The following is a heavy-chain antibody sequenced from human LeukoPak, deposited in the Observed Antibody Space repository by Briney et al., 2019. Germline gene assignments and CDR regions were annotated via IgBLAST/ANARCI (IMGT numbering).Heavy chain of an antibody. CDR1: GYTFTSYG. V-gene: IGHV1-18*01. Sequence: ASVKVSCKASGYTFTSYGISWVRQAPGQGLEWMGIINPSGGSTSYAQKFQGRVTMTTDTSTSTAYMELRSLRSDDTAVYFCARSRDGYNPNDYWGQGTLVTVSS. CDR2: INPSGGST. J-gene: IGHJ4*02. D-gene: IGHD5-24*01. CDR3: ARSRDGYNPNDY.